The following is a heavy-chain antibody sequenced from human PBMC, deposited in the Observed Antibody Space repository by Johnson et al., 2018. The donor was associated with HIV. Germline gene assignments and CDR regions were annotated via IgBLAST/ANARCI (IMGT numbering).Heavy chain of an antibody. CDR2: ISYDGSNK. V-gene: IGHV3-30*04. Sequence: QVQLVESRGVLVQPGGSLRLSCAASGFTFSSYAMSWVRQAPGKGLEWVALISYDGSNKYYADSVKGRFTISRDNSKNTLYLQMSGLRDDDTAVYYCARECSSTRWTYGFDIWGQGTMVTVSS. D-gene: IGHD6-13*01. CDR1: GFTFSSYA. CDR3: ARECSSTRWTYGFDI. J-gene: IGHJ3*02.